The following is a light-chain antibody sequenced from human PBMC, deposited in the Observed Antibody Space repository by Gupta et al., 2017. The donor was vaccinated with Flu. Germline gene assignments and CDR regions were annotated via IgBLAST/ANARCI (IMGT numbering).Light chain of an antibody. Sequence: ATLSLSPGESATLSCRASQSVSSYLAWYQQKPGQAPRHLIYDASTRATGIPARFSGSGSGTDFTLTISSLEPEDFAVYYCQQRSNWPPLTFGGGTKVEIK. CDR3: QQRSNWPPLT. J-gene: IGKJ4*01. CDR2: DAS. V-gene: IGKV3-11*01. CDR1: QSVSSY.